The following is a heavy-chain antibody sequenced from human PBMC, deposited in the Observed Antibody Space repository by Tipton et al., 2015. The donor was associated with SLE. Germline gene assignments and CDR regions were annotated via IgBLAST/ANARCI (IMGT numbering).Heavy chain of an antibody. CDR3: GRDLNYVFDV. D-gene: IGHD1-7*01. J-gene: IGHJ3*01. Sequence: SLRLSCAASGYTFTTYAMHWVRQAPGKGLEWVAIIWSDGSHKYYVDSVKGRFTISRDDSKNTLYLQMDSLRADDMAIYYCGRDLNYVFDVWGQGTMVTVSS. V-gene: IGHV3-33*08. CDR1: GYTFTTYA. CDR2: IWSDGSHK.